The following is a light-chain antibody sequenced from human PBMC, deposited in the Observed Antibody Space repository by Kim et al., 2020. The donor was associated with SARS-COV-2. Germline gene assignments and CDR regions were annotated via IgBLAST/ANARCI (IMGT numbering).Light chain of an antibody. V-gene: IGLV1-47*01. CDR2: RNN. Sequence: RVTISCAGSGSNIGSNYVYWDQQRPGTAPKRLIYRNNQRPSGVPDRFSGSKSGTSASLAISGLRSEDEADYYCAAWDDSLSGHWVFGGGTQLTVL. J-gene: IGLJ3*02. CDR3: AAWDDSLSGHWV. CDR1: GSNIGSNY.